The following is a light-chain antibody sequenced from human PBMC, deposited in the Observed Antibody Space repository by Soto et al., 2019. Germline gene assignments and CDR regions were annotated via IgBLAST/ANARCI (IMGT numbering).Light chain of an antibody. J-gene: IGKJ3*01. V-gene: IGKV1-39*01. CDR3: QQSFSTPST. CDR1: QSISSY. Sequence: DIQMPQSPSSLSASVGDRVTITCRASQSISSYLNWYQEQPGRAPKLLIYASSSFQSGVPSRFSGSGSGTDFTLTIPSLQPEDFAAYYCQQSFSTPSTFGPGTKVDL. CDR2: ASS.